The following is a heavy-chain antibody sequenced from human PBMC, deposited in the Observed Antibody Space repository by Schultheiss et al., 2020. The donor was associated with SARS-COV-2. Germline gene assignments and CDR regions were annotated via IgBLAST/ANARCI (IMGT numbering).Heavy chain of an antibody. CDR3: AKGMDTAMVFDP. CDR1: GFTFSSYG. D-gene: IGHD5-18*01. Sequence: GESLKISCAASGFTFSSYGMHWVRQTPDKGLEWVAVISYDGSNKYYADSVKGRFTISRDNSKNTLYLQMNSLRAEDTAVYYCAKGMDTAMVFDPWGQGTLVTVSS. V-gene: IGHV3-30*18. J-gene: IGHJ5*02. CDR2: ISYDGSNK.